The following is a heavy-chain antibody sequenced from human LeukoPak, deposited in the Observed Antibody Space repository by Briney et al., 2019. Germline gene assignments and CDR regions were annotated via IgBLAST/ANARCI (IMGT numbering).Heavy chain of an antibody. CDR2: IYGCGST. CDR3: ARDRSDGNYYMVV. J-gene: IGHJ6*03. D-gene: IGHD5-24*01. Sequence: PGGSLTLSCAASGFTVSRNYMSSLRQAPGRGLVCVSVIYGCGSTSYADCVKGRFIFSRDNSKNTLYPQMNSLRADDTAVYYCARDRSDGNYYMVVWGKGTTVIVSS. CDR1: GFTVSRNY. V-gene: IGHV3-53*01.